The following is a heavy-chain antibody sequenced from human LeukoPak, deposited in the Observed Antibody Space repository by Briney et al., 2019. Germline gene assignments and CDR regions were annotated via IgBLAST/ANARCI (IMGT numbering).Heavy chain of an antibody. CDR3: ARAFWRLGAHDAFDI. V-gene: IGHV4-38-2*02. CDR1: GYSISSIYY. D-gene: IGHD3-3*01. Sequence: SETLFLTCTVSGYSISSIYYWGWIRQPPGQGLEWIGTIDHIGNTFYNPSLTSRVSISVDTSKNHFSLNLTSVTATDTALYYCARAFWRLGAHDAFDIWGQGTMATVSS. CDR2: IDHIGNT. J-gene: IGHJ3*02.